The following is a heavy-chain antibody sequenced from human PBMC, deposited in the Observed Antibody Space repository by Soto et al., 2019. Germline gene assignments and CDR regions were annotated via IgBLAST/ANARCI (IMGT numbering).Heavy chain of an antibody. CDR1: GDSFSSYY. V-gene: IGHV4-59*01. D-gene: IGHD1-1*01. J-gene: IGHJ4*01. Sequence: QVQLQESGPGLVSPSETLSLTCTVSGDSFSSYYWSWIRQPPGKGLEWIGYIFHTGSSVSNPSLKSRVTMSVDMSKKEFSLTLTSLTAADTALYYCARTTTLENYFDYWGHGTLVTVS. CDR3: ARTTTLENYFDY. CDR2: IFHTGSS.